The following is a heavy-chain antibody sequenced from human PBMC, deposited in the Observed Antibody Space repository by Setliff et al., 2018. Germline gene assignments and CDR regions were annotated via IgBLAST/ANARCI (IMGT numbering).Heavy chain of an antibody. CDR3: ATSGFCSAGSCYSFDD. CDR1: GGGGSFSAYY. J-gene: IGHJ4*02. V-gene: IGHV4-34*01. Sequence: SETLSLTCGVSGGGGSFSAYYWSWIRQPPGQGLEWIGEISPGGSTIYNPSLRSRVTMSVDTAKNRFSLNLTAVTAAETAVYYCATSGFCSAGSCYSFDDWGQGALVTVSS. D-gene: IGHD6-19*01. CDR2: ISPGGST.